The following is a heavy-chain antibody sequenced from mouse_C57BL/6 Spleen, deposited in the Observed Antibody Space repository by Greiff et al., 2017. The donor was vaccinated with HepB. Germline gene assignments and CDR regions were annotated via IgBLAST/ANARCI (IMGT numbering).Heavy chain of an antibody. CDR1: GYAFSSYW. CDR3: ARWGKEYYFDY. Sequence: VQLQQSGAELVKPGASVKISCKASGYAFSSYWMNWVKQRPGQGLEWIGQIYPGDGDTNYNGKFKGKATLTADKSSSTAYMQLSSLTSEDSAVYFCARWGKEYYFDYWGQGTTLTVSS. CDR2: IYPGDGDT. J-gene: IGHJ2*01. V-gene: IGHV1-80*01. D-gene: IGHD2-1*01.